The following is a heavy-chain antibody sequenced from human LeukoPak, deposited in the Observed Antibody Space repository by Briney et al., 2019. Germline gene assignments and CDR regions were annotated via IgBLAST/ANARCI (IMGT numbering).Heavy chain of an antibody. J-gene: IGHJ3*02. CDR2: ISSSSSTI. Sequence: GGSLRLSCAASGFTFSSYSMNWVRQAPGKGLEWVSYISSSSSTIYYADSVKGRFTISRDNAKNSLYLQMNSLRAEDTAVYYCARGTGTTRGGDAFDIWGQGTMVTVSS. CDR3: ARGTGTTRGGDAFDI. CDR1: GFTFSSYS. V-gene: IGHV3-48*01. D-gene: IGHD1-7*01.